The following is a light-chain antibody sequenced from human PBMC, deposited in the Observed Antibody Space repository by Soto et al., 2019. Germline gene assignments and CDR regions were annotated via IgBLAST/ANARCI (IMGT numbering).Light chain of an antibody. J-gene: IGKJ2*01. Sequence: DIQMTQSPSSLSASVGDRVTISCRASQSISTYLNWYRQKPGKAPELLIYAASSLQSGVPSRFRGSGSETEFTLAISNLQPEDLSSSYCQQSYSSPKTFGQGAKLEI. CDR3: QQSYSSPKT. V-gene: IGKV1-39*01. CDR2: AAS. CDR1: QSISTY.